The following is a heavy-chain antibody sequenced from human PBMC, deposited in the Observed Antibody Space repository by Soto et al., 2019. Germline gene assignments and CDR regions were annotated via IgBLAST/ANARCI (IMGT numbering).Heavy chain of an antibody. D-gene: IGHD6-19*01. Sequence: SETLSLTCTVSGGSISRSSNFWGWIRQPPGKGLEWIASIFYRGSTYYNPSLRNRVTIFVDPSKNNFSLNLTSVTAADTAIYYCVRNFLGSATTSLDYWGQGTQVTVSS. J-gene: IGHJ4*02. CDR2: IFYRGST. CDR1: GGSISRSSNF. V-gene: IGHV4-39*01. CDR3: VRNFLGSATTSLDY.